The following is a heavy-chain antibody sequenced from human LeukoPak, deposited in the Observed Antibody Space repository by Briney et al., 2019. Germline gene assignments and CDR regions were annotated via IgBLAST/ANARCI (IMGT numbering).Heavy chain of an antibody. CDR2: IGFSSDR. J-gene: IGHJ4*02. Sequence: VGSLRLSCTASAFTFKNYAMSWVRQAPGKGLEWVSSIGFSSDRYYADSIKGRFTISRDNSKNVLYLEMNSLRVDDTAKYFCAKKSSWLFERSDHWGQGVQVTVSS. V-gene: IGHV3-23*05. D-gene: IGHD3-9*01. CDR3: AKKSSWLFERSDH. CDR1: AFTFKNYA.